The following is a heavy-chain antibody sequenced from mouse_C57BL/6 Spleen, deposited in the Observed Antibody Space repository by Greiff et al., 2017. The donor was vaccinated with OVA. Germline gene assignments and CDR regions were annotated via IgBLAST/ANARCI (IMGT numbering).Heavy chain of an antibody. V-gene: IGHV10-1*01. CDR3: VRHGSYSNSFDY. CDR2: IRSKSNNYAT. CDR1: GFSFNTYA. J-gene: IGHJ2*01. D-gene: IGHD2-5*01. Sequence: EVQRVESGGGLVQPKGSLKLSCAASGFSFNTYAMNWVRQAPGKGLEWVARIRSKSNNYATYYADSVKDRFTISRDDSESMLYLQMNNLKTEDTAMYYCVRHGSYSNSFDYWGQGTTLTVSS.